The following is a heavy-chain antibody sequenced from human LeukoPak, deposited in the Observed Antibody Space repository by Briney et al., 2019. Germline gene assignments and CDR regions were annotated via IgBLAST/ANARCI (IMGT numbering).Heavy chain of an antibody. CDR2: IRYDGSNK. J-gene: IGHJ6*03. CDR1: GFTFSSYG. Sequence: GGSLRLSCAASGFTFSSYGMHWVRQAPGKGLEWVAFIRYDGSNKYYADSVKGRFTISRDNSKNTLYLQMNSLRAEDTAVYYCAKASSGYKLYYYYYMDVWRKGTTVTVSS. D-gene: IGHD3-22*01. CDR3: AKASSGYKLYYYYYMDV. V-gene: IGHV3-30*02.